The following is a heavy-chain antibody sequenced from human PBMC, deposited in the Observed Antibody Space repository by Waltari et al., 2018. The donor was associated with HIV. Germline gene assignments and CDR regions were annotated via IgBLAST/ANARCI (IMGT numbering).Heavy chain of an antibody. V-gene: IGHV4-34*01. D-gene: IGHD3-22*01. Sequence: QVQLQQWGAGLLKPSETLSLTCAVYGGSFSGYYWSWIRQPPGKGLEWIGEINHSGSTNYNPSLKSRVTISVDTSKNQFSLKLSSVTAADTAVYYCARDSYYYDSSGYYESYYYYGMDVWGQGTTVTVSS. CDR1: GGSFSGYY. CDR2: INHSGST. CDR3: ARDSYYYDSSGYYESYYYYGMDV. J-gene: IGHJ6*02.